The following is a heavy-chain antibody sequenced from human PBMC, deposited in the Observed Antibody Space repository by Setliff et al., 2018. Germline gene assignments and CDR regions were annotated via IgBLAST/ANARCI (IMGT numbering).Heavy chain of an antibody. V-gene: IGHV3-33*08. CDR2: IWDDGGNK. J-gene: IGHJ4*02. CDR1: GFTFSTYR. D-gene: IGHD2-15*01. CDR3: ARDRVVVLAGRRGFYFDY. Sequence: GGSLRLSCAASGFTFSTYRMHWVRQAPGKGLEWVAVIWDDGGNKYHADSLKSRFSMSLDTSKNQFSLKLSSVTAADTAVYYCARDRVVVLAGRRGFYFDYWGQGTLVTVSS.